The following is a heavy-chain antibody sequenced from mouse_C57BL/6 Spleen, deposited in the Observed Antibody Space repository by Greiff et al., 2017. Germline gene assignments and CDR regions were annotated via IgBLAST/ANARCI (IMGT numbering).Heavy chain of an antibody. CDR2: INPNYGTT. V-gene: IGHV1-39*01. CDR3: ARGAYYYGSSFHAMDY. Sequence: EVKLVESGPELVKPGASVKISCKASGYSFTDYNMNWVKQSNGKSLEWIGVINPNYGTTSYNQKFKGKATLTVDQSSSTAYMQLNSLTSEDSAVYYCARGAYYYGSSFHAMDYWGQGTSVTVSS. CDR1: GYSFTDYN. D-gene: IGHD1-1*01. J-gene: IGHJ4*01.